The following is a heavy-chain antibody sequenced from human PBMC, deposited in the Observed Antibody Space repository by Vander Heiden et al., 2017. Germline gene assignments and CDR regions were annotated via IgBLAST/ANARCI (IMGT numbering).Heavy chain of an antibody. D-gene: IGHD6-19*01. CDR3: ARGTGWFHDSFDI. V-gene: IGHV3-64*02. Sequence: EVQLVESGEALVQPGESLRLSCAASGFTFNTYSMYGVRQAPGKGLEYVAGISSNGRSTNYADAVKGSFTISRDNSKNTLYLQMGSLRQEDSAVYYCARGTGWFHDSFDIWGQGTMVTVSS. CDR1: GFTFNTYS. CDR2: ISSNGRST. J-gene: IGHJ3*02.